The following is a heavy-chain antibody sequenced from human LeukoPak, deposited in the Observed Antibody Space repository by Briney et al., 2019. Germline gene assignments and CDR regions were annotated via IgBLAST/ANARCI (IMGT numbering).Heavy chain of an antibody. V-gene: IGHV4-59*01. CDR3: VRGPYSYGTIASLNGLDY. Sequence: SETLSLTCTVSGGSISNYYWSWIRQPPGKGLEWIGYVYYSGSTNYNPSLKSRVTISVDMSKNQFSLNLSSVTAADTAVYYCVRGPYSYGTIASLNGLDYWGQGTLVTVSS. D-gene: IGHD5-18*01. J-gene: IGHJ4*02. CDR1: GGSISNYY. CDR2: VYYSGST.